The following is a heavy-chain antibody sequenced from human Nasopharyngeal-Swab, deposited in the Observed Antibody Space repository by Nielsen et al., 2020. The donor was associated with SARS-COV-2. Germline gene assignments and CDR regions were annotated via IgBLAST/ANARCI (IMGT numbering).Heavy chain of an antibody. D-gene: IGHD3-10*01. CDR2: INHSERT. CDR3: ARVLIGTPAYGSGTIDY. J-gene: IGHJ4*02. Sequence: WIRQPPGKGLRWIGEINHSERTNYTPSLKSRVTISVETSKNQFSLKLSSGTAADPAVYYCARVLIGTPAYGSGTIDYWGQGTLVTVSS. V-gene: IGHV4-34*01.